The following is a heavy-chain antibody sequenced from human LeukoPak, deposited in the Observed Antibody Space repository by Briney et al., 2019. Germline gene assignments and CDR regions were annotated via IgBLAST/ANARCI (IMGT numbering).Heavy chain of an antibody. Sequence: GGSLRLSCAASGFTFYDYAMHWVRQAPGKGLEWVSGISWNSGSIGYADSVKGRFTISRDNAKNSLYLQMNSLRAEDTALYYCAKAYSSSWYGYFQHWGQGTLVTVSS. CDR1: GFTFYDYA. V-gene: IGHV3-9*01. CDR3: AKAYSSSWYGYFQH. J-gene: IGHJ1*01. D-gene: IGHD6-13*01. CDR2: ISWNSGSI.